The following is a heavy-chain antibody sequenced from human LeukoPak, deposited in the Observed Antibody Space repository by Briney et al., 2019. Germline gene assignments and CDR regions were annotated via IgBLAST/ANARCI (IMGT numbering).Heavy chain of an antibody. Sequence: SGFTXXSYEMNWVRQAPGKGLEWVSYISSSGSTIYYADSVKGRFTISRDNAKNSLYLQMNSLRAEDTAVYYCARDILTGGALDYWGQGTLVTVSS. CDR3: ARDILTGGALDY. J-gene: IGHJ4*02. V-gene: IGHV3-48*03. CDR2: ISSSGSTI. CDR1: GFTXXSYE. D-gene: IGHD3-9*01.